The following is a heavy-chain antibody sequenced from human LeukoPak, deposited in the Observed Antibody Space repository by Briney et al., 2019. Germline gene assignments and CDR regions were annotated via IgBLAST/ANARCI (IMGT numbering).Heavy chain of an antibody. V-gene: IGHV1-18*01. CDR2: ISTYTGNT. Sequence: ASGKVSCKTSGYTFTSYGISWARHAPGQGLEWMGWISTYTGNTNYAQKLQGRVTMTTDTSTSTAYMEMRSLTSDDTGAYYCSVVFPLVPNWGQGTLVTVSS. CDR3: SVVFPLVPN. D-gene: IGHD2-21*01. J-gene: IGHJ4*02. CDR1: GYTFTSYG.